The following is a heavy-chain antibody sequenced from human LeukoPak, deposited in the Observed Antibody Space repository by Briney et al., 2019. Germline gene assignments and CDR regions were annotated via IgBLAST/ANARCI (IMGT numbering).Heavy chain of an antibody. CDR2: IDSGGTTT. CDR1: GFAFNTYE. Sequence: GGTLRLSCVASGFAFNTYEMNWVSQAPGKGLEWISYIDSGGTTTDYADSVKGRFIISRDNAKNSLYLQMNSLSAEDTAIYHCAAFYYLSSLNVVWGQGTLVTVSS. J-gene: IGHJ3*01. CDR3: AAFYYLSSLNVV. D-gene: IGHD3-22*01. V-gene: IGHV3-48*03.